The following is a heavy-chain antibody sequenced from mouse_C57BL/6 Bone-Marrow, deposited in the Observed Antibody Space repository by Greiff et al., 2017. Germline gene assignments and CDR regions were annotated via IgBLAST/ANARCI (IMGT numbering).Heavy chain of an antibody. D-gene: IGHD6-1*01. CDR3: ARRGAAGYFDF. CDR1: GFTFSSYT. V-gene: IGHV5-9*01. Sequence: EVKLVESGGGLVKPGGSLKLSCAASGFTFSSYTMSWVRQTPEQRLEWVATISGGGGNTYYPDSVKGRFTIARDKAKNTRDLQMSSLRAEDTALYYGARRGAAGYFDFWGTGTTVTVSS. CDR2: ISGGGGNT. J-gene: IGHJ1*03.